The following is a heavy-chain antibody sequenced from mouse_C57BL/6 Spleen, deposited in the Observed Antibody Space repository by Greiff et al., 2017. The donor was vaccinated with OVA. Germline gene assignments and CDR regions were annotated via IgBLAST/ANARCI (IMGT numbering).Heavy chain of an antibody. CDR1: GFTFSDYG. J-gene: IGHJ3*01. CDR2: ISSGSSTI. D-gene: IGHD1-2*01. V-gene: IGHV5-17*01. CDR3: ARPAGPAWFAY. Sequence: EVKLMESGGGLVKPGGSLKLSCAASGFTFSDYGMHWVRQAPEQGLEWVAYISSGSSTIYYADTVKGRFTISRDNAKNTLFLQMTSLRSEDTAMYYCARPAGPAWFAYWGQGTLVTVSA.